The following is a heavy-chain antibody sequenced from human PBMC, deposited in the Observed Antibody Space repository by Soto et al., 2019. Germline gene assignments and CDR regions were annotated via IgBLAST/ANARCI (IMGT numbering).Heavy chain of an antibody. CDR3: TRNQVKADY. J-gene: IGHJ4*02. D-gene: IGHD3-22*01. V-gene: IGHV3-7*01. Sequence: EVQLVESGGGLVQPGGSLRLSCAASGFTFSSYWMTWVRQAPGKGLEWVAKIKEDGSEKNYVDSVKGRFTISRDNAKSSLYLQMNSLSVDSTAIYYCTRNQVKADYWGQGTLVTVSS. CDR2: IKEDGSEK. CDR1: GFTFSSYW.